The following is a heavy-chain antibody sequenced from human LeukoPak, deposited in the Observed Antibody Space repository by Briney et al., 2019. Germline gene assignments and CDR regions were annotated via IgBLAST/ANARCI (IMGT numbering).Heavy chain of an antibody. CDR2: ISAYNGNT. CDR3: ARDQYYYDSSGYWPDNAFDI. D-gene: IGHD3-22*01. Sequence: ASVKVSCKASGGTFSSYAISWVRQAPGQGLEWMGWISAYNGNTSYAQKLQGRVTMTTDTSTSTAYMELRSLRSDDTAVYYCARDQYYYDSSGYWPDNAFDIWGQGTMVTVSS. J-gene: IGHJ3*02. CDR1: GGTFSSYA. V-gene: IGHV1-18*01.